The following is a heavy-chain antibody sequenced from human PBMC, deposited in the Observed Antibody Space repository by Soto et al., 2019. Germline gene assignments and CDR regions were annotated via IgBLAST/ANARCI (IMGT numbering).Heavy chain of an antibody. V-gene: IGHV4-59*01. Sequence: LSLTCTVSGGSISSYYWSWIRQPPGKGLEWIGYIYYSGSTNYNPSLKSRVTISVDTSKNQFSLKLSSVTAADTAVYYCARDLWFGYGYYYGMDVWGQGTTVTVSS. CDR3: ARDLWFGYGYYYGMDV. CDR2: IYYSGST. D-gene: IGHD3-10*01. CDR1: GGSISSYY. J-gene: IGHJ6*02.